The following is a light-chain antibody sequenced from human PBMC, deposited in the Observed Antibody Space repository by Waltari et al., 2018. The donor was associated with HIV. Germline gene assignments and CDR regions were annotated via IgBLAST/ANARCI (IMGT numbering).Light chain of an antibody. Sequence: SYILTQPPSVSVAPRQTARITCRGNHIGDNSVPWYQQKPGQAPVLFVYDDRDRPSGIPERFSGSNSGNTATLTISRVEAGDEADYYCQVWDSSSDRNYVFGTGTKVTVL. V-gene: IGLV3-21*02. CDR2: DDR. J-gene: IGLJ1*01. CDR3: QVWDSSSDRNYV. CDR1: HIGDNS.